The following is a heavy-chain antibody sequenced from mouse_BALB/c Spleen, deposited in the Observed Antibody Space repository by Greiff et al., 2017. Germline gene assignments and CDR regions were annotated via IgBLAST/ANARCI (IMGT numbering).Heavy chain of an antibody. Sequence: VKLMESGPGLVAPSQSLSITCTVSGFSLTSYGVHWVRQPPGKGLEWLGVIRAGGSTNYNSALMSRLSISKDNSKSQVFLKMNSLQTDDTAMYYCASPYGNAFAYWGQGTLVTVSA. D-gene: IGHD2-1*01. CDR2: IRAGGST. CDR3: ASPYGNAFAY. CDR1: GFSLTSYG. J-gene: IGHJ3*01. V-gene: IGHV2-9*02.